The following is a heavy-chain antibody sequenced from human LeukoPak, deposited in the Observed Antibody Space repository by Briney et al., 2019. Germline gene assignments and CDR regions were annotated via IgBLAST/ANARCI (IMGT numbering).Heavy chain of an antibody. CDR3: VKDFSGWSFDD. J-gene: IGHJ4*02. Sequence: GGSLRLSCSASGFTFSRYQMHWVRQAPGKGLEYISAIGSNGGSTYYADSVKGRFTISRDNSKNMLYLQMNTLRAEDTAVYYCVKDFSGWSFDDWGQGTLVTVSS. CDR2: IGSNGGST. V-gene: IGHV3-64D*06. CDR1: GFTFSRYQ. D-gene: IGHD6-19*01.